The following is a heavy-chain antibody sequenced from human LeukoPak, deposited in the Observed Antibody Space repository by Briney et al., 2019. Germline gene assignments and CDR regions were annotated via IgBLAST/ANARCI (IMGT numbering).Heavy chain of an antibody. J-gene: IGHJ4*02. V-gene: IGHV3-23*01. CDR2: FSHSGDDT. CDR1: GFTLSSYA. D-gene: IGHD2-15*01. Sequence: PGGSLRLSCAASGFTLSSYAMNWVRQAPGKGLEWVSTFSHSGDDTYYAASVKGRFTISRDNSENTLYLQMNSLTAEDTAVYYCAKDRCGGSCYPGFFDCWGQGTLVTVSS. CDR3: AKDRCGGSCYPGFFDC.